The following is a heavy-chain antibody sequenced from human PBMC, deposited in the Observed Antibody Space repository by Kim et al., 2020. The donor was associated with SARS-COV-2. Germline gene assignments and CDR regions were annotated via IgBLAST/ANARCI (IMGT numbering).Heavy chain of an antibody. CDR3: ARERGDY. Sequence: MYGTANDAQKFQGRVTITADESTSTAYMGLGSLRSEDTAVYYCARERGDYWGQGTLVTVSS. V-gene: IGHV1-69*01. J-gene: IGHJ4*02. CDR2: MYGTA.